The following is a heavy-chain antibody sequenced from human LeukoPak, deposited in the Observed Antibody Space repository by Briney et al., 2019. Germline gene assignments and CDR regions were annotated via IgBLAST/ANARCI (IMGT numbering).Heavy chain of an antibody. CDR3: ARAIWGKIDY. Sequence: GGSLRLSCAASGFTFSNYWMHWVRQTPGEGLVWVSRIHGDGSSPTYADSVKGRFTISRDNAKNTLYLQMNSLTVEDAAVYYCARAIWGKIDYWGQGTLVTVSS. J-gene: IGHJ4*02. CDR2: IHGDGSSP. D-gene: IGHD3-16*01. V-gene: IGHV3-74*01. CDR1: GFTFSNYW.